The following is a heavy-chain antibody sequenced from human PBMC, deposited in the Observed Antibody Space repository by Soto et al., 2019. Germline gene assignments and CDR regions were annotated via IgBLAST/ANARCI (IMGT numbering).Heavy chain of an antibody. CDR2: IDYSGNT. CDR1: GVSINTYY. CDR3: ALSTYVEPGLNY. J-gene: IGHJ4*02. Sequence: SETLSLTCTVSGVSINTYYWTWIRQSPGKGLEWIGYIDYSGNTNYNPSLKSRVTILVDTSKTQFSLRLSSVTAADTAIYYCALSTYVEPGLNYWGRGTLVTVSS. D-gene: IGHD4-4*01. V-gene: IGHV4-59*12.